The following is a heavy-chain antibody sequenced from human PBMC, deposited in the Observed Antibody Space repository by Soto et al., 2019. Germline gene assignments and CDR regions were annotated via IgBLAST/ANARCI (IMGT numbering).Heavy chain of an antibody. V-gene: IGHV4-4*07. CDR1: GRTITNFS. Sequence: PSDSLSLTCTDSGRTITNFSWSWLRQPAGKGLEWIGRLVGNGVTNYSTSFKSRVTMSMDTSTHKYSLRLMFVTATDTAVYFCARHHGVVITAGSWFDFWGQGTLVTVS. CDR2: LVGNGVT. J-gene: IGHJ5*01. D-gene: IGHD3-16*01. CDR3: ARHHGVVITAGSWFDF.